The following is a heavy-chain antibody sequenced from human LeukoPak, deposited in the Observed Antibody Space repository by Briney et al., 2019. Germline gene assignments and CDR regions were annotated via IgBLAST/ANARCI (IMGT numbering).Heavy chain of an antibody. CDR2: IRSKANSYAT. V-gene: IGHV3-73*01. CDR1: GFTFSGSA. Sequence: PGGSLRLSCAASGFTFSGSAMHWVRQASGKGLEWVGRIRSKANSYATAYAASVKGRFTISRDDSKNTAYLQMNSLKTEDTAVYYCTTTSLTYYYDSSGYRPGVVDYWGQGTLVTVSS. CDR3: TTTSLTYYYDSSGYRPGVVDY. J-gene: IGHJ4*02. D-gene: IGHD3-22*01.